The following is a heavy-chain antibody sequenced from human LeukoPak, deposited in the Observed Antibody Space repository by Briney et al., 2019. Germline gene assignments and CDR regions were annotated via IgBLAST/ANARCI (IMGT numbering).Heavy chain of an antibody. J-gene: IGHJ4*02. CDR2: IIPILGTA. CDR1: GGTFSSYA. V-gene: IGHV1-69*13. CDR3: ASYYYDSSGYYQGY. Sequence: SVKVSCKASGGTFSSYAISWVRQAPAQGLEWMGGIIPILGTANYAQKFQGRVTITADESTRTAYMELRTLRSEDTAVYYCASYYYDSSGYYQGYWGQGTLVTVSS. D-gene: IGHD3-22*01.